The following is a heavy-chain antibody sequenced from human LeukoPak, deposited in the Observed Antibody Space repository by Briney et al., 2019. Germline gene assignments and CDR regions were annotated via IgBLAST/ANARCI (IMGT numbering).Heavy chain of an antibody. V-gene: IGHV3-7*03. CDR1: GFTFTNFW. J-gene: IGHJ6*02. Sequence: GGSLRLSCAASGFTFTNFWMSWVRQAPGKGLEWVANINGDGSDRYYMDSLKGRFTISRDNAKNSLYLQMNSLRVEDTAIYYCAIAYGLDVWGQGTTVTVSS. CDR2: INGDGSDR. CDR3: AIAYGLDV.